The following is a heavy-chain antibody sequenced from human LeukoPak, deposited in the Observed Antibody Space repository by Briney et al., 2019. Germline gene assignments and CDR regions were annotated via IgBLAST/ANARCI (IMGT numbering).Heavy chain of an antibody. Sequence: ASVKVSCKASGYTFTSYDINWLRQATGQGPEWMGWMDPNSGATGYAQKFQGRVTMTRSTSINTAYMELSSLRSEDTAVYYCARDRPGTRSGYYSAWGQGTLVTVSS. CDR1: GYTFTSYD. J-gene: IGHJ5*02. V-gene: IGHV1-8*01. CDR3: ARDRPGTRSGYYSA. D-gene: IGHD3-22*01. CDR2: MDPNSGAT.